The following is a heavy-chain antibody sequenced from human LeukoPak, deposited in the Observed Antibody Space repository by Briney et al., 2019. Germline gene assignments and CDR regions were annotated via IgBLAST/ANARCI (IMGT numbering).Heavy chain of an antibody. Sequence: GGSLRLSCAASGFTFRNYVIHWVRQAPDKGLEWVAVTSSDLNVKLYADSVKGRFTISRDNSRSTLYLQMNSLRPEDTAIYYCAREGYYGSGSPPSLYFDYWGQGTLVAVSS. D-gene: IGHD3-10*01. J-gene: IGHJ4*02. CDR3: AREGYYGSGSPPSLYFDY. V-gene: IGHV3-30-3*01. CDR2: TSSDLNVK. CDR1: GFTFRNYV.